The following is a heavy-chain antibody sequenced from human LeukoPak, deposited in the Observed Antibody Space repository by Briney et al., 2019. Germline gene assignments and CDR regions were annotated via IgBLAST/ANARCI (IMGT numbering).Heavy chain of an antibody. J-gene: IGHJ4*02. CDR2: ISGSGGST. V-gene: IGHV3-23*01. CDR3: AKDGGLDYYDSSGWIVDY. Sequence: GGSLRLSCAASGFTFSSYAVSWVRQAPGKGLEWVSAISGSGGSTYYADSVKGRFTISRDNSKNTLYLQMNSLRAEDTAVYYCAKDGGLDYYDSSGWIVDYWGQGTLVTVSS. CDR1: GFTFSSYA. D-gene: IGHD3-22*01.